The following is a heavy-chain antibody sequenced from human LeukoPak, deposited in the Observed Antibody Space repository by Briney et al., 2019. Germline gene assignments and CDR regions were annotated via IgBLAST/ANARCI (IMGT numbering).Heavy chain of an antibody. Sequence: GGSLRLSCAASGFTFSDYYMSWIHQAPGKGLEWVSYISSSGSTIYYADSVKGRFTISRDNAKNSLYLQMNSLRAEDTAVYYCARDIGYDSSGYYSGGTDYWGQGTLVTVSS. V-gene: IGHV3-11*01. CDR3: ARDIGYDSSGYYSGGTDY. CDR1: GFTFSDYY. D-gene: IGHD3-22*01. J-gene: IGHJ4*02. CDR2: ISSSGSTI.